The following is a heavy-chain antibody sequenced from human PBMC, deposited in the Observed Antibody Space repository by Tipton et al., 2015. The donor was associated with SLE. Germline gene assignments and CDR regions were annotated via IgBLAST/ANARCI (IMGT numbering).Heavy chain of an antibody. CDR3: ARVPMVQGVPYYFDY. Sequence: TLSLTCTVSGGSISSHYWSWIRQPPGKGLEWIGYIYYSGSTNYNPSLKSRVTISVDTSKNQFSLKLSSVTAADTAVYYCARVPMVQGVPYYFDYWGQGTLATVSS. CDR1: GGSISSHY. D-gene: IGHD3-10*01. J-gene: IGHJ4*02. V-gene: IGHV4-59*11. CDR2: IYYSGST.